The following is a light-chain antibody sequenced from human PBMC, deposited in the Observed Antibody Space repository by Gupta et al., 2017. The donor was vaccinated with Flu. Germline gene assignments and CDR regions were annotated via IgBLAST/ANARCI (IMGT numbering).Light chain of an antibody. V-gene: IGLV3-1*01. CDR2: QDV. CDR3: QAWDSSSAVV. Sequence: WYQQKPDQSPVLVLFQDVKRPSGIPERFSGSNSGNTATLTISGTQTMDEADYYCQAWDSSSAVVFGGGTKLTV. J-gene: IGLJ2*01.